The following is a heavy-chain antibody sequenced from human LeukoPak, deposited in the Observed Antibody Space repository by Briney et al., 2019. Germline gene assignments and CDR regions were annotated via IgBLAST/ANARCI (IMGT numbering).Heavy chain of an antibody. CDR1: GYTFTGYY. D-gene: IGHD5-18*01. J-gene: IGHJ4*02. CDR2: INPNSGGT. CDR3: AYATNGRQLWSLGY. Sequence: ASVKVSCKASGYTFTGYYMHWVRQAPGQGLEWMGWINPNSGGTNYAQKFQGWVTMTRDTSISTAYMELSRLRSDDTAVYYCAYATNGRQLWSLGYWGQGTLVTVSS. V-gene: IGHV1-2*04.